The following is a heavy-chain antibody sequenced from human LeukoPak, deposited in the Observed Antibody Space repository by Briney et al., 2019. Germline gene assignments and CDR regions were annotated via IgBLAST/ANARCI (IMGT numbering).Heavy chain of an antibody. CDR2: ISGSGSTI. CDR3: ARDSSGFSWFDP. Sequence: KSGGSLRLSCAASGFTFSDYYMSWIRQAPGKGLEWLSYISGSGSTIYYADSVKGRFTISRDNAKNSLYLQMNSLRAEDTAVYYCARDSSGFSWFDPWGQGTLVTVSS. J-gene: IGHJ5*02. D-gene: IGHD6-19*01. V-gene: IGHV3-11*04. CDR1: GFTFSDYY.